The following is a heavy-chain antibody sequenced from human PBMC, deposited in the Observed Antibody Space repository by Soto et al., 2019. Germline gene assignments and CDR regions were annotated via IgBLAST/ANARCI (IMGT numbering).Heavy chain of an antibody. V-gene: IGHV3-30*02. J-gene: IGHJ4*02. Sequence: PGGSLRLSCAASGFTFSSYGMHWVRQAPGKGLECVAVIRYDGGNTYYADSVRGRFTMSRDNSKKTLYLEMSSLRAEDTAVYYCVKVLRYFDWLGPFDYWGQGTLVTVSS. CDR3: VKVLRYFDWLGPFDY. CDR2: IRYDGGNT. CDR1: GFTFSSYG. D-gene: IGHD3-9*01.